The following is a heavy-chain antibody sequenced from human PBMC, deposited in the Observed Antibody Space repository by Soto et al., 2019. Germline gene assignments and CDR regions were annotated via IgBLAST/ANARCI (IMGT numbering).Heavy chain of an antibody. CDR1: GFTFSSYA. CDR3: ARVAKSIAARGGDY. J-gene: IGHJ4*02. Sequence: GWSLRLSCAASGFTFSSYAMHWVRQAPGKGLEWVAVISYDGSNKYYADSVKGRFTISRDNSKNTLYLQMNSLRAEDTAVYYCARVAKSIAARGGDYWGQGTLVTVSS. V-gene: IGHV3-30-3*01. CDR2: ISYDGSNK. D-gene: IGHD6-6*01.